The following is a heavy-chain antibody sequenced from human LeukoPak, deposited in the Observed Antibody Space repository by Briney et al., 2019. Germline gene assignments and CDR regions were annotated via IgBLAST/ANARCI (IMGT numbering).Heavy chain of an antibody. CDR2: ISYDGSNK. CDR1: GFTFSSYA. CDR3: ARDRESFSSSSMFDP. J-gene: IGHJ5*02. Sequence: GGSLRLSCAASGFTFSSYAMHWVRQAPGKGLEWVAVISYDGSNKYYADSVKGRFTISRDNSKNTLYLQMNSLRAEHTAVYYCARDRESFSSSSMFDPWGQGTLVTVSS. D-gene: IGHD6-6*01. V-gene: IGHV3-30*01.